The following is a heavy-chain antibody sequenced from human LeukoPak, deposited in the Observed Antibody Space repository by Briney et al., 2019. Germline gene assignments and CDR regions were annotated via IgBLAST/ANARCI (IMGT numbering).Heavy chain of an antibody. CDR3: ARELPISAATHAFDI. V-gene: IGHV1-46*03. Sequence: ASVKVSCKASGYTFTSYYMHWVRQAPGQGLEWMGIINPSGGSTSYAQKFQGRVTMTGDTSTSTVYMELSSLRSEDTAVYYCARELPISAATHAFDIWGRGTMVTVSS. J-gene: IGHJ3*02. CDR1: GYTFTSYY. D-gene: IGHD2-2*01. CDR2: INPSGGST.